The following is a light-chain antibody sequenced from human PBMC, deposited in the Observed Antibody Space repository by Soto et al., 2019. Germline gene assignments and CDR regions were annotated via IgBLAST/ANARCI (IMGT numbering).Light chain of an antibody. CDR2: ATS. V-gene: IGKV1D-16*01. Sequence: DIQMTQSPSSLSASVGDRVTITCRASQGISSWLAWYQQKPEKAPKPLIYATSSLQSGVPSRFSGSGSGKDFNLTISSLQPEDFATYHCHQYNSYPLTFGGGPKVEIK. CDR3: HQYNSYPLT. CDR1: QGISSW. J-gene: IGKJ4*01.